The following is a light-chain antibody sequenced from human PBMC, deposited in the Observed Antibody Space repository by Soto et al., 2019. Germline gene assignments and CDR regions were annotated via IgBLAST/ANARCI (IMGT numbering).Light chain of an antibody. CDR3: SSCIPGNVAWV. J-gene: IGLJ3*02. V-gene: IGLV2-14*01. CDR2: QVT. CDR1: SSDIGGYNL. Sequence: QSVLTQPASVSGSPGQSITISCTGTSSDIGGYNLVSWYQQHPGEAPKLIIYQVTNRPSGVSNRFSGSKSGNTASLTVSGLQAEDEADYYCSSCIPGNVAWVFGGGPKVTVL.